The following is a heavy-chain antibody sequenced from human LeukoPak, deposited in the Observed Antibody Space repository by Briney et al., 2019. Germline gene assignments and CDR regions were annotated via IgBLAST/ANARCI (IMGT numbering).Heavy chain of an antibody. D-gene: IGHD3-16*01. Sequence: PSETLSLTCTVSGGSISSSSYYWGWLRQPPGKGLEWIGSIYYSGSTYYNPSLKSRVTISVDTSKNQFSLKLSSVTAADTAVYYCARHERPEHRLGLKIFDYWGQGTLVTVSS. CDR2: IYYSGST. CDR3: ARHERPEHRLGLKIFDY. V-gene: IGHV4-39*01. J-gene: IGHJ4*02. CDR1: GGSISSSSYY.